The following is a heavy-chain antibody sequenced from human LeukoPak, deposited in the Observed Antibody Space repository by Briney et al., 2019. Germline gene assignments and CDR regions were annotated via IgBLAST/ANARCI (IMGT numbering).Heavy chain of an antibody. J-gene: IGHJ5*02. CDR1: GFTFRHHG. CDR3: AKYAYGSEGNWFDP. D-gene: IGHD3-10*01. CDR2: ISYDGSNK. V-gene: IGHV3-30*18. Sequence: GGSLRLSCAASGFTFRHHGIHWVRQAPGKGLEWVAVISYDGSNKYYADSVKGRFTISRDNSKNTLYLQMNSLRAEDTAVYYCAKYAYGSEGNWFDPWGQGTLVTVSS.